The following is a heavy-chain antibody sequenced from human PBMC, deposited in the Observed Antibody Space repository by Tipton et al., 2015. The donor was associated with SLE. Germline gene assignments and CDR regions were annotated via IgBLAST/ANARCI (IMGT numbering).Heavy chain of an antibody. V-gene: IGHV4-59*01. J-gene: IGHJ4*02. D-gene: IGHD3-10*01. CDR1: GGSISSYY. CDR2: IYYSGST. Sequence: TLSLTCTVSGGSISSYYWSWIRQPPGKGLEWIGYIYYSGSTNYNPSLKSRVTISVDTSKNQFSLKLSSVTAADTAVYYCARETGQGGSSDFDYWGQGTLVTVSS. CDR3: ARETGQGGSSDFDY.